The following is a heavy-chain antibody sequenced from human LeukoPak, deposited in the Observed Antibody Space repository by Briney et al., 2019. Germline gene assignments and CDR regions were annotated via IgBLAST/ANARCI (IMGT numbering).Heavy chain of an antibody. CDR1: GYTLSKLS. CDR3: ARDDSSGNDAFDI. CDR2: FDPEDGET. Sequence: ASVKVSCKAPGYTLSKLSIHWVRQPSGKGLEWMGAFDPEDGETIYAQEFQGRATMTADTSTSTAYMELRSLRSDDTAVYYCARDDSSGNDAFDIWGQGTMVTVSS. D-gene: IGHD3-22*01. V-gene: IGHV1-24*01. J-gene: IGHJ3*02.